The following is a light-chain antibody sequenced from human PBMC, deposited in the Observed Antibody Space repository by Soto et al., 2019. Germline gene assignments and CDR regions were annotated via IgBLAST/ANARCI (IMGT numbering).Light chain of an antibody. CDR2: GAS. CDR3: QQRSNWPIT. Sequence: IVLTQSPATLSLSPGERATIXCRASQSVISYLVWYQQKPGQAPRLLIYGASTRANGSPARFSGSGSVTDFTRTISSLEPEDFAVYYCQQRSNWPITFGQGTRLEI. CDR1: QSVISY. J-gene: IGKJ5*01. V-gene: IGKV3-11*01.